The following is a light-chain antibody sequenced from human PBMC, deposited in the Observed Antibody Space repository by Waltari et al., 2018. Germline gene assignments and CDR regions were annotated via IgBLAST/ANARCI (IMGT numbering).Light chain of an antibody. V-gene: IGLV3-27*01. CDR2: KDT. J-gene: IGLJ3*02. CDR3: YSTADNNLV. CDR1: VLAKRY. Sequence: SSELTQPSSVSVSPGQTASIPCSGDVLAKRYGRWFQQKPGQAPVLVIYKDTERPSGILQRFSGSSSGTTVTLTISGAQVEDEADYYCYSTADNNLVFGGGTKLTVL.